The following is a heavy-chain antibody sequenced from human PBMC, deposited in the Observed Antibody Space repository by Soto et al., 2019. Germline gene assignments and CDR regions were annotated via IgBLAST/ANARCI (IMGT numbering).Heavy chain of an antibody. CDR2: IYYSGST. Sequence: QLQLQESGPGLVKPSETLSLTCTVSGGSISSSSYYWGWIRQPPGKGLEWIGSIYYSGSTYYNPSLNSRVTISVDTSKNQFSLKLSAVTAADTAVYYCARFYDSSGYYYMDNWFDPWGQGTLVTVSS. CDR3: ARFYDSSGYYYMDNWFDP. CDR1: GGSISSSSYY. D-gene: IGHD3-22*01. V-gene: IGHV4-39*01. J-gene: IGHJ5*02.